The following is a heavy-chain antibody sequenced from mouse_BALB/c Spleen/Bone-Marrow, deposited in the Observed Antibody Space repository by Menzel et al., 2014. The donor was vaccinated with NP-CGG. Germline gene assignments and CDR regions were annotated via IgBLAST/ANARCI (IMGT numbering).Heavy chain of an antibody. V-gene: IGHV1-80*01. Sequence: VQLQQSGPELVRPGSSVKISCKASGYAFSSYWMNWVKQRPGQGLEWIGQIYPGDGDTNYSGKFKGKATLTADESSSTAYMQLSSLTSEVSAVYFCAFGNYDFDYWGQGTTLTVSS. CDR1: GYAFSSYW. J-gene: IGHJ2*01. D-gene: IGHD2-1*01. CDR3: AFGNYDFDY. CDR2: IYPGDGDT.